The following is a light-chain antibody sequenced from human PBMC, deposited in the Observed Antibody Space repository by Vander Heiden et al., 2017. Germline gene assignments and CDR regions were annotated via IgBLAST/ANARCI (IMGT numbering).Light chain of an antibody. CDR2: KDS. CDR3: QSADSSCADVV. CDR1: ALPKQY. V-gene: IGLV3-25*03. J-gene: IGLJ2*01. Sequence: SYELTQPPSVSVSPGQTARITCSGDALPKQYAFWYQQKPGQAPVLVMYKDSERSSGIPDRFSGSSSGTTVTLTISGVQAEDEADYYCQSADSSCADVVCGGGTKLT.